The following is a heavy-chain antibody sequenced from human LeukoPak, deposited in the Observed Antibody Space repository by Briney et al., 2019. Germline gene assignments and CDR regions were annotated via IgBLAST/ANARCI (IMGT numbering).Heavy chain of an antibody. V-gene: IGHV4-34*01. CDR1: GGSFSGYY. J-gene: IGHJ6*03. CDR2: INHSGST. D-gene: IGHD4-17*01. CDR3: ASGYGPYYYYMDV. Sequence: KSSETLSLTCAVYGGSFSGYYWSWIRQPPGKGLEWIGEINHSGSTNYNPSLKSRVTISVDTSKNQFSLKLSSVTAADTAVYYCASGYGPYYYYMDVWGKGTTVTVSS.